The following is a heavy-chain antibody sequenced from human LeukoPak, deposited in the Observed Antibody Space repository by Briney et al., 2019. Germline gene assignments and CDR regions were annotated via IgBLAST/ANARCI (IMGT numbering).Heavy chain of an antibody. Sequence: PSETLSLTSAVCGGSFSGYYWSWIRQPPGKGLEWIGEINHSGSTNYNPSLKSRVTISVDTSKNQFSPKLSSVTAADTAVYYCASSYYDFWSGYSPYYYMDVWGKGTTVTVSS. D-gene: IGHD3-3*01. CDR2: INHSGST. CDR3: ASSYYDFWSGYSPYYYMDV. J-gene: IGHJ6*03. V-gene: IGHV4-34*01. CDR1: GGSFSGYY.